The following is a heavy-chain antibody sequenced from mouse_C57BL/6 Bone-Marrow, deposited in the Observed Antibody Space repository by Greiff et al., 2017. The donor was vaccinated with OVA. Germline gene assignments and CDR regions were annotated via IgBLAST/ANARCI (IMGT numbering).Heavy chain of an antibody. V-gene: IGHV1-19*01. J-gene: IGHJ2*01. CDR1: GYTFTDYY. D-gene: IGHD1-1*01. CDR2: INPYNGGT. Sequence: VQLQQSGPVLVKPGASVKMSCKASGYTFTDYYMNWVKQSHGKSLEWIGVINPYNGGTSYNQKFKGKATLNVDKSSSTAYMVLHSLTSEYSAVYYCASPFYYGSSSYYFDYWGQGTTLTVSS. CDR3: ASPFYYGSSSYYFDY.